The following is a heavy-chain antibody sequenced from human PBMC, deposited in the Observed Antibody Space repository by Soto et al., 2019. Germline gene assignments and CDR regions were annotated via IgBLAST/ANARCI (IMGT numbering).Heavy chain of an antibody. D-gene: IGHD6-13*01. J-gene: IGHJ1*01. Sequence: SETLSLTCTVSGDSIGGVGYWSWIRQFPGRGLEWIGYIYYSGSTNYNPSLKSRVTISVDTSKNQLSLKLSSVTAADTAVYYCARGGYSSSWALKYFQHWGHGTLVTVSS. CDR1: GDSIGGVGY. V-gene: IGHV4-61*08. CDR2: IYYSGST. CDR3: ARGGYSSSWALKYFQH.